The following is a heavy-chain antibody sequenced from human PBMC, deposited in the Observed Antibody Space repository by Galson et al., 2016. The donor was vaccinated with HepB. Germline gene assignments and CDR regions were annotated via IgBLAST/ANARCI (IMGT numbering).Heavy chain of an antibody. CDR2: VYSSGTA. D-gene: IGHD3-10*01. Sequence: TLSLTCTVSGGSVSSGGYYWTWIRQHPGKGLEWIGHVYSSGTAYHNPALKSRAYISIDKSKNQFSLRLTSVTAADTAFYYCASSGREFVYHYFDLWGRGTLVTVSS. V-gene: IGHV4-31*03. CDR3: ASSGREFVYHYFDL. J-gene: IGHJ2*01. CDR1: GGSVSSGGYY.